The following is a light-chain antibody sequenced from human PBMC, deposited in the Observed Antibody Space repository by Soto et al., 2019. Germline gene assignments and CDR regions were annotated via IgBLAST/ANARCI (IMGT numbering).Light chain of an antibody. CDR1: QSVLYSSNNKNY. CDR2: WAS. CDR3: QQYYTSWT. Sequence: DIVMTQSPDSLAVSLGERATINCKSSQSVLYSSNNKNYLAWYQQKPGQPPKLLIYWASARESGVPDRFSGRGSGTDFTLTIISLQAEDVAVYYCQQYYTSWTFGQGTKAEIK. V-gene: IGKV4-1*01. J-gene: IGKJ1*01.